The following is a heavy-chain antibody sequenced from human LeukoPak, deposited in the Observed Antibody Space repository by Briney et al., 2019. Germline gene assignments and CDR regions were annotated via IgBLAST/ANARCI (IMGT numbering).Heavy chain of an antibody. J-gene: IGHJ6*03. CDR2: ISGSGGST. Sequence: GSLRLSCAASGFTFSSYAMSWVRQAPGKGLEWVSAISGSGGSTYYADSVKGRFTISRDNSKNTLYLQMNSLRAEDTAVYYCATRITPYYYYMDVWGKGTTVTVSS. D-gene: IGHD5-24*01. CDR1: GFTFSSYA. V-gene: IGHV3-23*01. CDR3: ATRITPYYYYMDV.